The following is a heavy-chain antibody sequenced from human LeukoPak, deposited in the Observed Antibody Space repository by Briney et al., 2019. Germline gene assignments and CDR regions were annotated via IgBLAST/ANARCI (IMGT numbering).Heavy chain of an antibody. J-gene: IGHJ4*02. V-gene: IGHV3-7*01. CDR3: ANLPLWFGELPDY. D-gene: IGHD3-10*01. CDR2: INQDGSEK. CDR1: GFTFSSYW. Sequence: PGGSLRLSCAASGFTFSSYWMSWVRQAPGRGLEWVANINQDGSEKYYVDSVKGRFTISRDNAKNSLYLQMNSLRAEDTAVYYCANLPLWFGELPDYWGQGTLVTVSS.